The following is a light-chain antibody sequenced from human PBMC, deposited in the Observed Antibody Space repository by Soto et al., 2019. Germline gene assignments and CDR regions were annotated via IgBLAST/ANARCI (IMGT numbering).Light chain of an antibody. V-gene: IGLV2-11*01. CDR2: DVT. Sequence: LPQPRPVSGSPGQSVTIPCTGTSSDVGGYNYVSWYQQRPGKAPKLMIYDVTKRPSGVPDRFSGSKSGNTASLTTSGLQAEDDADYYCCSYAATHTHVFGTGTKVTVL. CDR1: SSDVGGYNY. CDR3: CSYAATHTHV. J-gene: IGLJ1*01.